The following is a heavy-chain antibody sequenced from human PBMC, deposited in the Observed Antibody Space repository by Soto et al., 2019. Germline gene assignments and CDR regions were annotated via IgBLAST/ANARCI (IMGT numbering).Heavy chain of an antibody. D-gene: IGHD3-22*01. CDR2: IYHSGTT. V-gene: IGHV4-4*02. J-gene: IGHJ4*02. CDR3: ARRGYYDTSGYAYN. Sequence: PSENLSLTCAVSGGSISTSNWWTWVHQPPGRGLEWIGEIYHSGTTNYNPSLKSRVTMSVDKSKNQFSLNLNSVTAADTAVYYCARRGYYDTSGYAYNWGQVTQVTVSA. CDR1: GGSISTSNW.